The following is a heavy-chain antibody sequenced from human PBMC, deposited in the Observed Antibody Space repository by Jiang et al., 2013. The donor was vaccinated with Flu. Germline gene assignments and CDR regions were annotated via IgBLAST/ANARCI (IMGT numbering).Heavy chain of an antibody. CDR2: IHYSGST. V-gene: IGHV4-31*03. Sequence: GPGLVKPSQTLSLTCTVSGDSISNGGYYWSWVRQLPGKGLEWLGYIHYSGSTYYNPSLKSRVTMSIDTSKSQFSLIVTSVTAADTAVYYCARDPTVTPTHDWYFDLWAVAPGHCL. CDR1: GDSISNGGYY. J-gene: IGHJ2*01. CDR3: ARDPTVTPTHDWYFDL. D-gene: IGHD4-17*01.